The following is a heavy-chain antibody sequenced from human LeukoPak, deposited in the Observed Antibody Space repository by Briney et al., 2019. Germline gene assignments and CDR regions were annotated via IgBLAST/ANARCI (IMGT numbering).Heavy chain of an antibody. CDR1: GFTFSSYG. J-gene: IGHJ6*03. CDR3: AKDFAAGLWYYYMDV. D-gene: IGHD6-25*01. CDR2: IRYDGSNK. Sequence: GGPLRLSCAASGFTFSSYGMHWVRQAPGKGLEWVAFIRYDGSNKYYADSVKGRFTISRDNSKNTLYLQMNSLRAEDTAVYYCAKDFAAGLWYYYMDVWGKGTTVTVSS. V-gene: IGHV3-30*02.